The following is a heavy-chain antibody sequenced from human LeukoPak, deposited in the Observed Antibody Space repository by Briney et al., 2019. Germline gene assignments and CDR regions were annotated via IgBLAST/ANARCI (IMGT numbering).Heavy chain of an antibody. V-gene: IGHV4-4*07. CDR2: IYTSGST. D-gene: IGHD3-3*01. CDR1: GGSISSYY. Sequence: PSETLSLTCTVSGGSISSYYWSWIRQPAGKGLEWIGRIYTSGSTNYNPSLKSRVTMSVDTSKNQFSLKLSSVTAADTAVYYCARGRYDFWSTSLARVSDAFDIWDQGTMVTVSS. J-gene: IGHJ3*02. CDR3: ARGRYDFWSTSLARVSDAFDI.